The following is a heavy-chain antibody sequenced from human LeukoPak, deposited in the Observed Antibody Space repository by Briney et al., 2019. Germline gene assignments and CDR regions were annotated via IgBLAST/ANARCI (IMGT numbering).Heavy chain of an antibody. CDR2: INPSGGST. D-gene: IGHD5-18*01. V-gene: IGHV1-46*01. J-gene: IGHJ4*02. CDR3: ARVAGGCSYGYMFSD. Sequence: ASVKVSCKASGYTFTGYYMHWVRQAPGQGLEWMGIINPSGGSTSYARKFQGRVTMTRDMSTSTVYMELSSLRSEDTAVYYCARVAGGCSYGYMFSDWGQGTLVTVSS. CDR1: GYTFTGYY.